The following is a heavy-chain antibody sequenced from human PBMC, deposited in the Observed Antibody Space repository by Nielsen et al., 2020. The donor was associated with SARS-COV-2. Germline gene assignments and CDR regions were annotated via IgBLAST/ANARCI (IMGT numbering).Heavy chain of an antibody. J-gene: IGHJ3*02. D-gene: IGHD3-9*01. Sequence: GGSLRLSCAASGFTFSSYGRHWVRQAPGKGLEWVAVISYDGSNKYYADSVKGRFTISRDNSKNTLYLQMNSLRAEDTSAYYCAKVLRYFDPPWAAFDIWGQGTMVTVSS. V-gene: IGHV3-30*18. CDR1: GFTFSSYG. CDR2: ISYDGSNK. CDR3: AKVLRYFDPPWAAFDI.